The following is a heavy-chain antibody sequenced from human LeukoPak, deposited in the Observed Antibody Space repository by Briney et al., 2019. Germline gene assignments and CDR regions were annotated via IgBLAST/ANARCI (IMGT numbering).Heavy chain of an antibody. J-gene: IGHJ5*02. D-gene: IGHD3-22*01. CDR2: IYHSGST. V-gene: IGHV4-4*02. CDR3: ARGWLLVHYYDSSGYPGRFDP. CDR1: GGSISSSNW. Sequence: SETLSLTCAVSGGSISSSNWWTWVRQPPGKGLEWIGSIYHSGSTYYNPSLKSRVTISVDTSKNQFSLKLSSVTAADTAVYYCARGWLLVHYYDSSGYPGRFDPWGQGTLVTVSS.